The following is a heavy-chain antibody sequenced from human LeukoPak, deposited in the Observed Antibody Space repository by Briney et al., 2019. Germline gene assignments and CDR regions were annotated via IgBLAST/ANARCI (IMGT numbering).Heavy chain of an antibody. J-gene: IGHJ4*02. Sequence: GGSLRLSCAASGFTFSSYAMSWVRQAPGKGLEWVSAISGSDGNTYYADSVKGRFTVSRDDSKNTLYLQMNSLRAEDTAVYYCAKDGGLWVSAHWGDSWGRGTLVTVSS. CDR1: GFTFSSYA. D-gene: IGHD7-27*01. CDR2: ISGSDGNT. V-gene: IGHV3-23*01. CDR3: AKDGGLWVSAHWGDS.